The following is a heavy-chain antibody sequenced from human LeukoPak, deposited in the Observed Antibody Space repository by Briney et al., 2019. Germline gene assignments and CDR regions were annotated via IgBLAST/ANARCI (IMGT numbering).Heavy chain of an antibody. CDR3: AINGPYSSSWYMGPGYYYGMDV. CDR2: ISSSSSYI. D-gene: IGHD6-13*01. J-gene: IGHJ6*02. CDR1: GFTFSSYS. Sequence: GGSLRLSCAASGFTFSSYSMNWVRQAPGKGLEWVSSISSSSSYIYYADSVKGRFTISRDNAKNSLYLQMNSLRAEDTAVYYCAINGPYSSSWYMGPGYYYGMDVWGQGTTVTVSS. V-gene: IGHV3-21*01.